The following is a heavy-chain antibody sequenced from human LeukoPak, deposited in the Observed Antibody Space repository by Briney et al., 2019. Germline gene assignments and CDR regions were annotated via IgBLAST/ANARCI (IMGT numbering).Heavy chain of an antibody. CDR3: ARELEDSSGYLVSAFDI. D-gene: IGHD3-22*01. Sequence: PGGSLRLSCAASGFTFSSYGMHWVRQAPGKGLEWVAVISYDGSNKYYADSVKGRFTISRDNSKSTLYLQMNSLRAEDTAVYYCARELEDSSGYLVSAFDIWGQGTMVTVSS. CDR2: ISYDGSNK. CDR1: GFTFSSYG. V-gene: IGHV3-30*03. J-gene: IGHJ3*02.